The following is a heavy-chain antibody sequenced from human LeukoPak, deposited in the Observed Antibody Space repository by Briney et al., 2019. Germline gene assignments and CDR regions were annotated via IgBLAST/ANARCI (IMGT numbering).Heavy chain of an antibody. CDR2: ITKKADSYTT. Sequence: GGSLRLSCAASGFTFSDHYMDWVRQAPGKGLEWVGRITKKADSYTTVYAASVKCRFTISRDDSKNSLYLQMNSLKTEDTAVYYCARAFYDSGNHLPDYWGQGTLVTVPS. CDR1: GFTFSDHY. D-gene: IGHD3-10*01. J-gene: IGHJ4*02. CDR3: ARAFYDSGNHLPDY. V-gene: IGHV3-72*01.